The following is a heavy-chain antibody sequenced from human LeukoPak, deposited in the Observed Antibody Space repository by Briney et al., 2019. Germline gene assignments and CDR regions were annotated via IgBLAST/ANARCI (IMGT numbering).Heavy chain of an antibody. Sequence: ATVKVSCTASGGTLSGYTISWGPQARGPALEWMGRFNPNSGVTNYAQKFQCRVTTTKDTSITTAYMALSRLRSDGTAVYYCASEIAVAGTDDAFDIWGQGTMVTVSS. CDR1: GGTLSGYT. CDR2: FNPNSGVT. V-gene: IGHV1-2*06. D-gene: IGHD6-19*01. CDR3: ASEIAVAGTDDAFDI. J-gene: IGHJ3*02.